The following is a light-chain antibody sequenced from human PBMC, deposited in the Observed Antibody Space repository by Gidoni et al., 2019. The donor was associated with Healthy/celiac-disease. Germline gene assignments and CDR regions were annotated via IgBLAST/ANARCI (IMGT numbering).Light chain of an antibody. CDR2: EVS. CDR1: SSDVGGYNY. V-gene: IGLV2-8*01. J-gene: IGLJ1*01. CDR3: SSYAGSNKV. Sequence: QSALTQPPSASGSPGQSVTISCTGTSSDVGGYNYVSWYQQHPGKAPKLMIYEVSKRPSGVPYRFFGSKSGTTASLTFSGLQAADEAYYYCSSYAGSNKVFGTGTKVTVL.